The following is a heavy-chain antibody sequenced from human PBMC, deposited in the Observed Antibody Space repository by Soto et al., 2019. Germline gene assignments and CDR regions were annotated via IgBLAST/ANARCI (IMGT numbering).Heavy chain of an antibody. D-gene: IGHD5-18*01. CDR1: GDSVSSNSAA. J-gene: IGHJ6*03. V-gene: IGHV6-1*01. Sequence: SQTLSLTCAISGDSVSSNSAAWNWIRQSPSRGLEWLGRTYYRSKWYNDYAVSVKSRITINPDTSKNQFSLQLNSVTPEDTAVYYCARAVDTAMVGVYYYYYRDVWGKGTTVTVSS. CDR3: ARAVDTAMVGVYYYYYRDV. CDR2: TYYRSKWYN.